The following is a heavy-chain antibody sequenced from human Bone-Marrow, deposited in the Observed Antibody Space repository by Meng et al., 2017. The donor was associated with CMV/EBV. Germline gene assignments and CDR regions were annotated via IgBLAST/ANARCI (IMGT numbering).Heavy chain of an antibody. Sequence: SETLSLTCAVYGGSFSDYYWSWIRQPPGKGLEWIGEINHSGSTNYIPSLKSRVTISVDTSKNQFSLKLSSVTAADTAVYYCARLYDFWSGYSRWGQGTLVTVSS. CDR1: GGSFSDYY. V-gene: IGHV4-34*01. J-gene: IGHJ4*02. CDR2: INHSGST. CDR3: ARLYDFWSGYSR. D-gene: IGHD3-3*01.